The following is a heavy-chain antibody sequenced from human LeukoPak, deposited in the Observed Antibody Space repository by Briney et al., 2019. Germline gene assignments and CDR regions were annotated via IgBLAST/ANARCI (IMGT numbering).Heavy chain of an antibody. J-gene: IGHJ4*02. CDR1: GFTFSNYA. CDR2: ITSNGGST. Sequence: GGSLRLSCAASGFTFSNYAMNWVRQAPGKGLEWVSTITSNGGSTYYADSVEGRFTISRDNSKNTLYLHMNSVRAEGTAVYYCAKGGCSASCYSTYWAQGTLVTVSS. D-gene: IGHD2-2*02. CDR3: AKGGCSASCYSTY. V-gene: IGHV3-23*01.